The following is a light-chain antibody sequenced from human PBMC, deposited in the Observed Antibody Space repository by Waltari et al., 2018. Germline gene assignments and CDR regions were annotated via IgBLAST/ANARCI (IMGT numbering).Light chain of an antibody. Sequence: DIQMTQSPSSLSASVGDRVTITCQASQDISNYLNWYQQKPGKAPKLLIYDASNLETGVPSRFSGSGSGTDFTFTISSLQPEDIATYYCQQYGNLPPRTFGQGTKLEIK. V-gene: IGKV1-33*01. CDR3: QQYGNLPPRT. CDR1: QDISNY. J-gene: IGKJ2*01. CDR2: DAS.